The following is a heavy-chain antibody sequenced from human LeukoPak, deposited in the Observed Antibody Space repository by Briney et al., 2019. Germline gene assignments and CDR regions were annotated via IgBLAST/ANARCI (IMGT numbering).Heavy chain of an antibody. V-gene: IGHV3-53*01. CDR2: IYSGGSA. CDR1: GFTVRDDY. CDR3: AKASWVSSTDAVR. Sequence: PGGSLRLSCAASGFTVRDDYMTWVCQTPGRGLEWVSVIYSGGSAYYADSVKGRFTLSSDSSRNTVYFQLNNLRVEDTAIYYCAKASWVSSTDAVRWGQGTLVTVSS. D-gene: IGHD3-16*01. J-gene: IGHJ4*02.